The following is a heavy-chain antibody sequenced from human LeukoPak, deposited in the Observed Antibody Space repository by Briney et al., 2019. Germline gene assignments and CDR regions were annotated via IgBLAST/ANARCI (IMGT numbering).Heavy chain of an antibody. CDR3: ARDLSRYYYDSCGYLFDY. CDR1: GYTFTSYG. V-gene: IGHV1-18*01. CDR2: ISAYNGNT. D-gene: IGHD3-22*01. Sequence: ASVKVSCKASGYTFTSYGISWVRQAPGQGLEWMGWISAYNGNTNYAQKLQGRVTMTRDTSTSTVYMELSSLRSEDTAVYYCARDLSRYYYDSCGYLFDYWGQGTLVTVSS. J-gene: IGHJ4*02.